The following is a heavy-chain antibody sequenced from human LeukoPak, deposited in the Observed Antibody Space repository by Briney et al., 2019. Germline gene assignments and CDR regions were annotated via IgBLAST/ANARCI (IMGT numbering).Heavy chain of an antibody. J-gene: IGHJ4*02. CDR3: ASSSYNSSGYPQRYIDY. CDR2: IYYSGST. Sequence: ETLSLTCTVSGGSISSYYWSWIRQPPGKGLEWIGYIYYSGSTNYNPSLKSRVTISVDTSKNQFSLKLSSVTAADTAVYYCASSSYNSSGYPQRYIDYWGQGTLVTVSS. V-gene: IGHV4-59*01. D-gene: IGHD3-22*01. CDR1: GGSISSYY.